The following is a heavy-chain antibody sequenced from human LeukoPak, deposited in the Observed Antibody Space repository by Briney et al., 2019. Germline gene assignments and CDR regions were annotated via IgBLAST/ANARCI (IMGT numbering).Heavy chain of an antibody. CDR3: AREAPRRESRAPQGFDP. J-gene: IGHJ5*02. CDR2: IYYSGST. V-gene: IGHV4-59*01. CDR1: GGSLSSYY. Sequence: SETLSLTCAVSGGSLSSYYWSWIRQPPGKGLEWIGYIYYSGSTNYNPSLKSRVTISVDTSKNQFSLKLSSVTAADTAVYYCAREAPRRESRAPQGFDPWGQGTLVTVSS.